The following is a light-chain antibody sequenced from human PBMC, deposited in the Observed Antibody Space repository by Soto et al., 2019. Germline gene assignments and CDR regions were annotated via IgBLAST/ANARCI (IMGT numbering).Light chain of an antibody. V-gene: IGLV3-1*01. J-gene: IGLJ1*01. Sequence: SFALTQPPSVSVSPGQTASITCSGEKLGDKYACWYQQKPGQSPELVIYQDSKRPSGIPERFSGSNSGNTATLTISGTQAMDEADYYCQAWDSNTYVFGTGTKVTVL. CDR1: KLGDKY. CDR3: QAWDSNTYV. CDR2: QDS.